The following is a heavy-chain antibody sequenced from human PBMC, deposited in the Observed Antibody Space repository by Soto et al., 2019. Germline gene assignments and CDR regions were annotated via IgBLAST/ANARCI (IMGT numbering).Heavy chain of an antibody. CDR3: AKDTIRLGFCSGGTCYSDS. CDR1: GDSVSSISHY. CDR2: IYYTGHT. D-gene: IGHD2-15*01. Sequence: SETLSLTCSVSGDSVSSISHYWAWIRLSPGKGLEWIGSIYYTGHTYYNPSLRSRVTLSLDTSKNQFSLKLRSVTAADTAVYYCAKDTIRLGFCSGGTCYSDSWGQGTLVTVSS. J-gene: IGHJ4*03. V-gene: IGHV4-39*02.